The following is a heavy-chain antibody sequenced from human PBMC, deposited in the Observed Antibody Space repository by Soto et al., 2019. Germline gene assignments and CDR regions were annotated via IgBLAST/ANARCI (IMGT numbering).Heavy chain of an antibody. CDR2: IIPILGTI. Sequence: QVQLVQSGAEVKKPGSSVRVFCKASGGTFSNFILTWVRQAPGQGLEWMGRIIPILGTITYAQKFQGRVTITADKSSSTAYMELGSLRSEDTAVYYCARGAYDPPYYYFYMDVWGKGTTVTVSS. D-gene: IGHD5-12*01. CDR3: ARGAYDPPYYYFYMDV. V-gene: IGHV1-69*08. J-gene: IGHJ6*03. CDR1: GGTFSNFI.